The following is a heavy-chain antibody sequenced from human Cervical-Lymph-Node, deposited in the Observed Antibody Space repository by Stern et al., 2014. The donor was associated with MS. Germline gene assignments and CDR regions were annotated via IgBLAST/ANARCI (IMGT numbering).Heavy chain of an antibody. J-gene: IGHJ4*02. Sequence: IYYADSVRGRFTISRDNANNLLYLQMNSLRVEDTAVYYCARGITIFGEGKWGQGTLVTVSS. CDR2: I. D-gene: IGHD3-3*01. V-gene: IGHV3-48*01. CDR3: ARGITIFGEGK.